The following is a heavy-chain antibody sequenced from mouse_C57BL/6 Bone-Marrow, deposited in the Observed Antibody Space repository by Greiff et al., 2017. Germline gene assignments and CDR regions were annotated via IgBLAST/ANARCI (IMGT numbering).Heavy chain of an antibody. CDR3: ERYRWWSRSYCFDY. D-gene: IGHD1-1*02. Sequence: EVKLQESGGGLVQPGGSLSLSCAASGFTFTDYYMSWVRQPPGKALEWLGFIRNKANGYTTGYSASVQGRFTASRANSQSILYLQLKALRAEDSATYYCERYRWWSRSYCFDYWGQGTTLTVSS. J-gene: IGHJ2*01. CDR1: GFTFTDYY. V-gene: IGHV7-3*01. CDR2: IRNKANGYTT.